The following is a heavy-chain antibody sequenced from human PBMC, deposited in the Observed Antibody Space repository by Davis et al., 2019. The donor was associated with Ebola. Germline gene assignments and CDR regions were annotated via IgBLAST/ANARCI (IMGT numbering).Heavy chain of an antibody. CDR2: ISGGTGAM. D-gene: IGHD2-21*02. V-gene: IGHV3-48*02. Sequence: GESLKISCAASGFTFSGSSMNCLRQAPWKGLEWISHISGGTGAMEYADSVQGRFTISRDNAKNSLYLQMNSLRDDDTAVYYCARGRDYALDIWGQGTMVTVSS. J-gene: IGHJ3*02. CDR1: GFTFSGSS. CDR3: ARGRDYALDI.